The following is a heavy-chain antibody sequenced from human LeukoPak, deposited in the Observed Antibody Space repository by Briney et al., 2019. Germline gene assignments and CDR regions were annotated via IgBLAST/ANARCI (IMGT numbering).Heavy chain of an antibody. CDR3: ARVLETLDYYYMDV. Sequence: GGSLRLSCAASGLTFSSYEMNWVRQAPGKGLEWVSYISSSGSTIYYADSVKGRFTISRDNAKNSLYLQMNSLRAEDTAVYYCARVLETLDYYYMDVWGKGTTVTISS. V-gene: IGHV3-48*03. J-gene: IGHJ6*03. CDR2: ISSSGSTI. CDR1: GLTFSSYE. D-gene: IGHD5-24*01.